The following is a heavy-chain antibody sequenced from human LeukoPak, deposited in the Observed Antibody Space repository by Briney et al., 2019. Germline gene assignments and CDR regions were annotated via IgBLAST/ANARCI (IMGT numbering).Heavy chain of an antibody. CDR1: RFIFSNYA. CDR2: ISYDGGNK. CDR3: AREVATVTTRYFDY. J-gene: IGHJ4*02. D-gene: IGHD4-17*01. Sequence: PGGSLRLSCAASRFIFSNYAMHWVRQAPGKGLEWVAGISYDGGNKDYADSGKGRFTISRDNSRDTLYLIMNSLRAEDTAVYYCAREVATVTTRYFDYWGQGTLVTASS. V-gene: IGHV3-30-3*01.